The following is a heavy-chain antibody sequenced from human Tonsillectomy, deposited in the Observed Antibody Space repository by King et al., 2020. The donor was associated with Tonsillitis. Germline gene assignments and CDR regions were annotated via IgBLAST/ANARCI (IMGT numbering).Heavy chain of an antibody. D-gene: IGHD4-17*01. V-gene: IGHV2-26*01. CDR1: GFSLSNARMG. Sequence: TLKESGPVLVKPTETLTLTCTVSGFSLSNARMGVSWIRQPPGKALEWLAHIFSNDEKSYSTSLKSRLTISKDTSKSQVDLTMTNMDPVDTATYYCARIHYGDYVNWYFDLWGRGTLVTVSS. CDR3: ARIHYGDYVNWYFDL. J-gene: IGHJ2*01. CDR2: IFSNDEK.